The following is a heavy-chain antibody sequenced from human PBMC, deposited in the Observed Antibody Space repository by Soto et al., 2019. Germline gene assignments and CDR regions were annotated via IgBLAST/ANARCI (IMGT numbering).Heavy chain of an antibody. Sequence: PSETLSLTCAVYGGSFSGYYWSWIRQPPGKGLEWIGEINHSGSTNYNPSLKSRVTISVDTSKNQFSLKLSSVTAADTAVYYCARGEKPGSSPGNFDYWGQGTLVTVSS. CDR2: INHSGST. V-gene: IGHV4-34*01. J-gene: IGHJ4*02. D-gene: IGHD6-6*01. CDR3: ARGEKPGSSPGNFDY. CDR1: GGSFSGYY.